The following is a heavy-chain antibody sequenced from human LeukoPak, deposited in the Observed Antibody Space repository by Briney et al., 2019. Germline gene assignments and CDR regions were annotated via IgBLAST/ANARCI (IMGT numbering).Heavy chain of an antibody. CDR3: ARDRAAADAFDI. CDR2: ISSSSSYI. CDR1: GFTFSDYY. D-gene: IGHD6-13*01. J-gene: IGHJ3*02. V-gene: IGHV3-11*06. Sequence: GGSLRLSCAASGFTFSDYYMSWIRQAPGKGLEWVSSISSSSSYIYYADSVKGRFTISRDNAKNSLYLQMNSLRAEDTAVYYCARDRAAADAFDIWGQGTMVTVSS.